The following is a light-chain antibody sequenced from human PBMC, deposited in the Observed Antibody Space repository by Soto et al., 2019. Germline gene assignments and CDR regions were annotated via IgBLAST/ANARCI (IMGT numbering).Light chain of an antibody. Sequence: QARPEWGSPWPSDPHTCTGTNNDVGGYNYVSWYQQHPGKAPKLMIYDVSKRPSGVPDRFSGSKSGNTASLTISGLQAEDEADYYCCSYAGSYTLVFGGGTKVTAL. J-gene: IGLJ2*01. V-gene: IGLV2-11*01. CDR2: DVS. CDR1: NNDVGGYNY. CDR3: CSYAGSYTLV.